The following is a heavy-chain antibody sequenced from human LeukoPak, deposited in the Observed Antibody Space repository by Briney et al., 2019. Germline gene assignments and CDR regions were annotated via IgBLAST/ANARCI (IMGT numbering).Heavy chain of an antibody. CDR3: ARHTIAVAGILDY. CDR2: IYPGDSDT. D-gene: IGHD6-19*01. J-gene: IGHJ4*02. CDR1: GYSFTSYW. Sequence: GESLKIYCESSGYSFTSYWIGWVRPMPGKGLERMGIIYPGDSDTRYSPSFQGQVTISADKSISTAYLQWSSLKASDTAMYYCARHTIAVAGILDYWGQGTLVTVSS. V-gene: IGHV5-51*01.